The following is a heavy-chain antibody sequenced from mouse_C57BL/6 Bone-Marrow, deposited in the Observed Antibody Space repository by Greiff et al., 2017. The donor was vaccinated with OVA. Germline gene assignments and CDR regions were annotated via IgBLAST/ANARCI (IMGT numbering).Heavy chain of an antibody. CDR1: GFTFTDYY. CDR3: ARYMRGRDFDY. V-gene: IGHV7-3*01. D-gene: IGHD3-3*01. CDR2: IRNKANGYTT. Sequence: EVKLVESGGGLVQPGGSLSLSCAASGFTFTDYYMSWVRQPPGKALEWLGFIRNKANGYTTEYSASVKGRFTISRDNSQGILYLQMNALRAEDSATYYCARYMRGRDFDYWGQGTTLTVSS. J-gene: IGHJ2*01.